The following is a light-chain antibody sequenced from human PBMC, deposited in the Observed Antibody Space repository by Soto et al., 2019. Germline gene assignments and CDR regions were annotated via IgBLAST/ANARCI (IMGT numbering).Light chain of an antibody. J-gene: IGKJ1*01. Sequence: DIVMSQSPDPLAVSLGERATFNCKSSQSILHSSTNRNYLAWYQQKPGQPLRLLFYWASTRASGVPDRFSASGSATDFTLTISTLQAEDVAVYHCQQYYRTPPTFGQGTKVDIK. CDR2: WAS. CDR3: QQYYRTPPT. V-gene: IGKV4-1*01. CDR1: QSILHSSTNRNY.